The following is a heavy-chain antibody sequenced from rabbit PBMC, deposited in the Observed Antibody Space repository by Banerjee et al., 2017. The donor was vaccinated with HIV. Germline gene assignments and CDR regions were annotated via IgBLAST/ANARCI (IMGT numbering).Heavy chain of an antibody. J-gene: IGHJ4*01. D-gene: IGHD4-2*01. CDR1: GFSFSTNFF. V-gene: IGHV1S40*01. CDR2: IYTGSSGST. CDR3: AREPIGGSRRDGYYDL. Sequence: QSLLESGGGLVKPVGSLSISGTASGFSFSTNFFLSWVRQAPGKGLEWIACIYTGSSGSTWFASWAKGRFTISKTSSTTVTLQLTSLTAADTATYFCAREPIGGSRRDGYYDLWGPGTLVTVS.